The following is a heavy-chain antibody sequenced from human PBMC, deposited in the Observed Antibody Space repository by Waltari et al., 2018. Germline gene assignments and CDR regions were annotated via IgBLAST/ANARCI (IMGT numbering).Heavy chain of an antibody. CDR2: INTDGSSA. J-gene: IGHJ4*02. D-gene: IGHD3-16*01. CDR1: GFTRSGAY. Sequence: EVQLVESGGGLVQPGGSLRLHCEASGFTRSGAYMHGVRQVPGKGRVGVSRINTDGSSANYADSVKGLFTIARDTGKNTLYLQMNSLRAEDTAVYYCARDGGGNGYIHYWGQGTLVTVSS. CDR3: ARDGGGNGYIHY. V-gene: IGHV3-74*01.